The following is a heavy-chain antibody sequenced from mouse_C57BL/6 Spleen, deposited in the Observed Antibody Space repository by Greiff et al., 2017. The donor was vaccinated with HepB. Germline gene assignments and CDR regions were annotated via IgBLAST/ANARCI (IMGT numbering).Heavy chain of an antibody. CDR3: ARDDYDVYAMDY. Sequence: VQLQQPGAELVKPGASVKLSCKASGYTFTSYWMQWVKQRPGQGLEWIGEIDPSDSYTNYNQKFKGKATLTVDTSSSTAYMQLSSLTSEDSAVYYCARDDYDVYAMDYWGQGTSVTVSS. D-gene: IGHD2-4*01. V-gene: IGHV1-50*01. CDR2: IDPSDSYT. CDR1: GYTFTSYW. J-gene: IGHJ4*01.